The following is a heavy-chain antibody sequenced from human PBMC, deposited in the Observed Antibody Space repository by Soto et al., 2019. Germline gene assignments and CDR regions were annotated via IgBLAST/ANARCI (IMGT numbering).Heavy chain of an antibody. D-gene: IGHD3-10*01. CDR1: GYTFTSYG. CDR2: NTAYNGNT. J-gene: IGHJ4*02. Sequence: QVQLVQSGAEVKKPGASVKVSCKASGYTFTSYGITWVRQAPGQGLAWMGWNTAYNGNTNYAQNLQGRVTMTTDTSTNTAYMELRSLRSDDTAVYYCARRRYGSGARDLDYWGQGTLVTVSS. CDR3: ARRRYGSGARDLDY. V-gene: IGHV1-18*01.